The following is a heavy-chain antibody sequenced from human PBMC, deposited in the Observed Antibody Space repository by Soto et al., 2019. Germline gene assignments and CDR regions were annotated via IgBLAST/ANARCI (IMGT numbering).Heavy chain of an antibody. D-gene: IGHD6-19*01. CDR3: ARPYSSGWWLPIDY. Sequence: QVQLVESGGGVVQPGRSLRLSCAASGFTFSSYAMHWVRQAPGKGLEWVAVISYDGSNKYYADSVKGRFTISRENSKNTLYLQMNSLRAEDTAVYYCARPYSSGWWLPIDYWGQGTLVTVSS. CDR1: GFTFSSYA. J-gene: IGHJ4*02. V-gene: IGHV3-30-3*01. CDR2: ISYDGSNK.